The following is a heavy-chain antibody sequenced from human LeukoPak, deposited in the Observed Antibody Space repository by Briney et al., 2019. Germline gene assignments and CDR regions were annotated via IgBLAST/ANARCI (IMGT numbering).Heavy chain of an antibody. CDR2: ISGSGGNT. CDR3: AKDQGLGGGSVWGY. J-gene: IGHJ4*02. V-gene: IGHV3-23*01. CDR1: GFTFSNYA. Sequence: GGSLRLSCPASGFTFSNYAMSWVRQAPGKGLEWVSAISGSGGNTYYADSVKGRFTISRDNSKNMLYLQMNSLRVEDTAVYYCAKDQGLGGGSVWGYWGQGNLVTVSS. D-gene: IGHD2-15*01.